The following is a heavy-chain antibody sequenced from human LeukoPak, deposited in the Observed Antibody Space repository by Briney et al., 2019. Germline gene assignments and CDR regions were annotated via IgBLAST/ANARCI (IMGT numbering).Heavy chain of an antibody. Sequence: QPGGSLRLSCAASGFTFSIFGMHWVRQAPGKGLEWVAYIHFNGARISYADSVKGRFTISRDNPKNTLYLQMNSLTTEDSAVYYCAKDSSSTWSHLDFWGQGAQVTVSS. J-gene: IGHJ4*02. V-gene: IGHV3-30*02. CDR3: AKDSSSTWSHLDF. CDR2: IHFNGARI. D-gene: IGHD6-13*01. CDR1: GFTFSIFG.